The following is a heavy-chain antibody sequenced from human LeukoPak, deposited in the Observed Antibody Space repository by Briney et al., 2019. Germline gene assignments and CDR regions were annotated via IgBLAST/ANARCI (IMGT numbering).Heavy chain of an antibody. J-gene: IGHJ5*02. CDR3: SRAVAGSVGWFDP. Sequence: SETLSLTCAVYGGSFSGYYWSWIRQSPGKGLEWIGYIYYSGTTNYNPSLKSRVTISVDTSKNQFSLKLSSVTAADTAVYLCSRAVAGSVGWFDPWGQGTLVTVSS. V-gene: IGHV4-59*01. CDR2: IYYSGTT. D-gene: IGHD6-19*01. CDR1: GGSFSGYY.